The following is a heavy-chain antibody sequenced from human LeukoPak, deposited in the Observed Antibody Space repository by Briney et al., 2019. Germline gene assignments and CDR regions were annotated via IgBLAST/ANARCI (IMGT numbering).Heavy chain of an antibody. D-gene: IGHD6-13*01. CDR2: IYYSGST. J-gene: IGHJ4*02. Sequence: SETLSLTCTVSGGSIGSYYWSWIRQPPGKGLEWIGYIYYSGSTNYNPSLKSRVTISVDTSKNQFSLKLSSVTAADTAVYYCARSIIAAAGFFDYWGQGTLVTVSS. CDR1: GGSIGSYY. CDR3: ARSIIAAAGFFDY. V-gene: IGHV4-59*08.